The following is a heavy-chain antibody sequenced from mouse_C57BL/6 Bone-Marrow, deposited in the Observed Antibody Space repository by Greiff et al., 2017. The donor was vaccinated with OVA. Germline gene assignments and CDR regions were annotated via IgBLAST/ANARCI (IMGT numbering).Heavy chain of an antibody. CDR1: GYTFTSYW. CDR2: IDPSDSYT. V-gene: IGHV1-59*01. D-gene: IGHD2-3*01. Sequence: QVQLQQPGAELVRPGTSVKLSCKASGYTFTSYWMHWVKQRPGQGLEWIGVIDPSDSYTNYNQKFKGKATLTVDTSSSTAYMQLSSLTSEDSAVYYCARSDGYYGAFGCWGQSTTLTVSS. J-gene: IGHJ2*01. CDR3: ARSDGYYGAFGC.